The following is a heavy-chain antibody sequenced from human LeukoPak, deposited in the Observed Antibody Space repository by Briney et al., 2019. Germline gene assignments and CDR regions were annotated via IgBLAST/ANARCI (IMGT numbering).Heavy chain of an antibody. CDR1: GGSISSSSSY. J-gene: IGHJ4*02. CDR3: ARHSSSGYYSLHFDY. Sequence: PSETLSLTCSVSGGSISSSSSYWAWIRQPPGKGLEWIGSASYSGNTYYNPSLKSRVTISVDTSKNQFSLKLSSVTAADTAVYYCARHSSSGYYSLHFDYWGQGTLVTVSS. CDR2: ASYSGNT. D-gene: IGHD3-22*01. V-gene: IGHV4-39*01.